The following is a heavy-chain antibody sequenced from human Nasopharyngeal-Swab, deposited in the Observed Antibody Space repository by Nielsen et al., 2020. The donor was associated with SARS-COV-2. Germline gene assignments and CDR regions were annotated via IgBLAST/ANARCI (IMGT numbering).Heavy chain of an antibody. CDR3: AREDLWFGEAPYNDY. CDR1: EFTFSDYG. V-gene: IGHV3-74*01. D-gene: IGHD3-10*01. Sequence: GESLKISCAVSEFTFSDYGMHWVRQAPGKGPAWVSRIENDGETNYADSVKGRFTISRDNAKNTLYLQMNSLRAEDTAVYYCAREDLWFGEAPYNDYWGQGTLVTVSS. J-gene: IGHJ4*02. CDR2: IENDGET.